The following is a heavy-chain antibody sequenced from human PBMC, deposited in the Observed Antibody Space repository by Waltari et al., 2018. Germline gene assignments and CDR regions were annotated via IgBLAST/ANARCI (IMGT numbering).Heavy chain of an antibody. CDR3: ARDSGTYYYDSSGSD. V-gene: IGHV4-38-2*02. J-gene: IGHJ4*02. D-gene: IGHD3-22*01. CDR2: IYHSGST. Sequence: QVQLQESGPGLVKPSETLSLTCTVSGYSISSGYYWGWIRQPPGKGLEWIGSIYHSGSTYYNPSLKSRVTISVDTSKNQFSLKLSSVTAADTAVYYCARDSGTYYYDSSGSDWGQGTLVTVSS. CDR1: GYSISSGYY.